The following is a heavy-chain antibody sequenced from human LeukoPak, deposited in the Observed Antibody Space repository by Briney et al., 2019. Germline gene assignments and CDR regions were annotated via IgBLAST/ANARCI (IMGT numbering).Heavy chain of an antibody. V-gene: IGHV3-7*01. D-gene: IGHD1-26*01. CDR2: IKQDGGEK. CDR3: ARSAYSGYYYSSRYFDL. CDR1: GFTFSRYW. Sequence: GGSLRLSCAAAGFTFSRYWMTWVRQAPGKGLEWVANIKQDGGEKSYADSVKGRFTISRDNAKNSLFLQMNSLRAEDTAIYYCARSAYSGYYYSSRYFDLWGRGTLVTVSS. J-gene: IGHJ2*01.